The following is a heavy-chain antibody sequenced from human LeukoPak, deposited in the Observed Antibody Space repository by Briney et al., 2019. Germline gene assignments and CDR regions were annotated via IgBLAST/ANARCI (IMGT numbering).Heavy chain of an antibody. Sequence: ASVTVSCKAAGYSFTSFHINWVRQAPGQGPEWMGWMNPNTGNTGFAQKLQGRLTITQNSPTSTVYMELNSLTSEDTALYYCAKDESYYGSGSYHFDYWGQGTLVTVSS. CDR1: GYSFTSFH. CDR3: AKDESYYGSGSYHFDY. J-gene: IGHJ4*02. V-gene: IGHV1-8*03. D-gene: IGHD3-10*01. CDR2: MNPNTGNT.